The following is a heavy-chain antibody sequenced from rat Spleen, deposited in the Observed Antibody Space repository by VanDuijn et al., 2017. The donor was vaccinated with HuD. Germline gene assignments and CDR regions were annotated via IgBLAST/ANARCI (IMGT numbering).Heavy chain of an antibody. CDR2: ITNTGDST. D-gene: IGHD1-7*01. CDR1: GFTFSIYW. Sequence: EVQLVESGGGLVQPGRSLKLSCVVSGFTFSIYWMTWIRQAPGKGLEWVASITNTGDSTYYPDSVKGRFTISRDNAKSTLYLQMDSLRSEDTATYYCARPDYGYPFAYWGQGTLVTVSS. V-gene: IGHV5-31*01. J-gene: IGHJ3*01. CDR3: ARPDYGYPFAY.